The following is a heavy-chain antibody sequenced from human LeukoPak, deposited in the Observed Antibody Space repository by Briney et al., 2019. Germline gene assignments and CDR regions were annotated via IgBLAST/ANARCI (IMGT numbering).Heavy chain of an antibody. CDR2: ISGSGGST. CDR3: AKDDCSGGSCPLDY. V-gene: IGHV3-23*01. J-gene: IGHJ4*02. Sequence: PGGSLRLSCAASGFTFSSYAMSWVRQAPGKGLEWVSAISGSGGSTYYADSVKGRFTTSRDNSKNTPYLQMNSLRAEDTAVYYCAKDDCSGGSCPLDYWGQGTLVTVSS. CDR1: GFTFSSYA. D-gene: IGHD2-15*01.